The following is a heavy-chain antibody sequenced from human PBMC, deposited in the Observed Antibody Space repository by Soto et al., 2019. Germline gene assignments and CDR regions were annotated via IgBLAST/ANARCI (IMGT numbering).Heavy chain of an antibody. J-gene: IGHJ4*02. D-gene: IGHD2-15*01. CDR1: GYTFTNYY. Sequence: GASVKVSCKISGYTFTNYYIHWVRQAPGQGLEWMGVINPSGISTTYAQKFQGRVTMTRDTSTSTVYMDLSSLRPEDTAVYFCARVPVSYRAPCSGGSCYLFDYWGQGTLVTVSS. CDR2: INPSGIST. CDR3: ARVPVSYRAPCSGGSCYLFDY. V-gene: IGHV1-46*01.